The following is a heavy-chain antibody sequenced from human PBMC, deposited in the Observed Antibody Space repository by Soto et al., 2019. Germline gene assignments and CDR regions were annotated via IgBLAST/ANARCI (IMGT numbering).Heavy chain of an antibody. Sequence: PSETLSLTCTVSGGSISSTNWWTWVRQPPGKGLEWIGEIFHTGSSSYKSSLKGRITLSVDKSKNQFSLNLSSVTAADTAVYYCARLVASGWRKGDSWGQGTLVTVSS. D-gene: IGHD6-19*01. CDR3: ARLVASGWRKGDS. J-gene: IGHJ4*02. CDR2: IFHTGSS. V-gene: IGHV4-4*02. CDR1: GGSISSTNW.